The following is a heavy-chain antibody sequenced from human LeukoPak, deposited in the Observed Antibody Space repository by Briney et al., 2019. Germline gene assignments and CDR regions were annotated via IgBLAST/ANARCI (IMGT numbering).Heavy chain of an antibody. D-gene: IGHD3-10*01. V-gene: IGHV3-33*01. CDR2: IWYDGGTK. J-gene: IGHJ4*02. Sequence: PGRSLRLSCAASGFTFSNHDVHWVRQAPGKGLEWVAIIWYDGGTKYYKDSVKGRFAISRDKSKNTLHLQMSSLRAEDTAVYYCARDPNYGDNWGLGTLVIVSS. CDR1: GFTFSNHD. CDR3: ARDPNYGDN.